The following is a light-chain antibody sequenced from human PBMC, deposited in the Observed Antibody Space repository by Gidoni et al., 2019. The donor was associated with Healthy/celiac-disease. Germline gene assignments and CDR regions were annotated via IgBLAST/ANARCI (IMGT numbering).Light chain of an antibody. CDR2: AAS. J-gene: IGKJ3*01. V-gene: IGKV1-9*01. CDR1: QGISSY. CDR3: QQLNSYPT. Sequence: DIQLTQSPSFLSASVGDRVTITCRASQGISSYLAWYQQKPGKAPKLLIYAASTLQSGFPSRFSGSGSGTEFTLTISSLQPEDFATYYCQQLNSYPTFGPGTKVEIK.